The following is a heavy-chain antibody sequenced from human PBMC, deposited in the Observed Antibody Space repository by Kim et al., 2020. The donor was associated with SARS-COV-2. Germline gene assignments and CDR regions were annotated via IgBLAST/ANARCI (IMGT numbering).Heavy chain of an antibody. V-gene: IGHV4-34*01. J-gene: IGHJ6*03. CDR1: GGSFSGYY. CDR3: ASWYRIAARNYYYYYMDV. CDR2: INHSGST. Sequence: SETLSLTCAVYGGSFSGYYWSWIRQPPGKGLEWIGEINHSGSTNYNPSLKSRVTISVDTSKNQFSLKLSSVTAADTAVYYCASWYRIAARNYYYYYMDVWGKGTTVTVSS. D-gene: IGHD6-6*01.